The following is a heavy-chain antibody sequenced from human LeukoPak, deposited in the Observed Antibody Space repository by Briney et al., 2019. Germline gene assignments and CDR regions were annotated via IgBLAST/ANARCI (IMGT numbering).Heavy chain of an antibody. D-gene: IGHD5-18*01. CDR3: ARDCERGYSYGLC. J-gene: IGHJ4*02. CDR1: GVSITGYS. Sequence: PGGSLRLSCAASGVSITGYSMNWIRQAPGKGLEWVATITSDSTYISHAASVRGRFTVSRDNAKNSVFLQMDSLRTGDMAVYFCARDCERGYSYGLCWGQGTVVTVSS. V-gene: IGHV3-21*01. CDR2: ITSDSTYI.